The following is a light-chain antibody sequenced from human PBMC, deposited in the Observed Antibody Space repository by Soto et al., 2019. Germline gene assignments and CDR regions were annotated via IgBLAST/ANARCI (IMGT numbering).Light chain of an antibody. Sequence: IVMTQSPATLSVSPGERATLSCRAIQSINSNLAWYQQKPGQAPRLLMFRASIRATGFPARFSGSGSGTEFNITISSLQSEDSAIYYCQQYNNWPRATFGGGTKVEIK. V-gene: IGKV3-15*01. J-gene: IGKJ4*01. CDR2: RAS. CDR3: QQYNNWPRAT. CDR1: QSINSN.